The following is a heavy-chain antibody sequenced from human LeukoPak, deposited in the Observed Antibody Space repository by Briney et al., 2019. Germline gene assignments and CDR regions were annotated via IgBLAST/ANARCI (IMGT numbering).Heavy chain of an antibody. CDR3: ARGRGGFYYYYYMDV. CDR1: GYTFTSYD. D-gene: IGHD3-16*01. CDR2: MNPNSGNT. V-gene: IGHV1-8*01. Sequence: ASVKVSCKASGYTFTSYDINWVRQATGQGLEWVGWMNPNSGNTGYAQKFQGRVTMTRNTSISTAYMELSSLRSEDTAVYYCARGRGGFYYYYYMDVWGRGTTVTVSS. J-gene: IGHJ6*03.